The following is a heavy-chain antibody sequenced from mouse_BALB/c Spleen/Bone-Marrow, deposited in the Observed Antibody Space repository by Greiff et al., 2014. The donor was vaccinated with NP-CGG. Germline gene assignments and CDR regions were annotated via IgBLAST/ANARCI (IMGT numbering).Heavy chain of an antibody. CDR2: IYPSDSYT. D-gene: IGHD1-1*01. Sequence: VQLQQSGAELVRPGASVKLSCRASGYTFTSYWINWVKQRPGQGLEWIGNIYPSDSYTNYNQRFKDKATLTVDKSSSTAYMQLNSPTSEDSAVYYCTRYGNSHYYAMDYWGQGTSVTVSS. J-gene: IGHJ4*01. CDR3: TRYGNSHYYAMDY. V-gene: IGHV1-69*02. CDR1: GYTFTSYW.